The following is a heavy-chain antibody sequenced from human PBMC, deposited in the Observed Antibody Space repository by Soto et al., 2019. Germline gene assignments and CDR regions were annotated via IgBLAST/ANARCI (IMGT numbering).Heavy chain of an antibody. D-gene: IGHD2-2*01. J-gene: IGHJ5*02. CDR1: GGSISSYY. Sequence: SPTCPVSGGSISSYYWSWVRQPPGEGLEWIGYIYYSGSTNYNPSLKSRATISVDTSKNQFSLKLSSVTAVDTAVYYCARHEESCSSTSCYNWFDPWGQGTLVTVSS. CDR2: IYYSGST. CDR3: ARHEESCSSTSCYNWFDP. V-gene: IGHV4-59*08.